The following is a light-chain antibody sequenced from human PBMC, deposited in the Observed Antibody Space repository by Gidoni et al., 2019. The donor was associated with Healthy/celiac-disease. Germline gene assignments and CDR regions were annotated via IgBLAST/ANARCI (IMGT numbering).Light chain of an antibody. J-gene: IGKJ1*01. CDR3: QQYNSYSWT. CDR2: KAS. V-gene: IGKV1-5*03. CDR1: QSISSW. Sequence: DIQMTQSPSTLSASVGDRATITCRASQSISSWLAWYQQKPGKDPKLLIYKASSLESGVPSRFSGSGSGTEFTLTISSLQPDDFATYYCQQYNSYSWTFGQGTKVEIK.